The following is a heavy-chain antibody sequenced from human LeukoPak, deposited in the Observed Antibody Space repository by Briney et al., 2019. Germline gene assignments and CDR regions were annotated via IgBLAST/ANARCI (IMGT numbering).Heavy chain of an antibody. J-gene: IGHJ4*02. CDR1: GFTFDDYG. CDR2: IYTSGST. Sequence: GSLRLSCAASGFTFDDYGMSWVRQAPGKGLEWIGRIYTSGSTNYNPSLKSRVTMSVDTSKNQFSLKLSSVTAADTAVYYCARDLYYYDSSGYYIFDYWGQGTLVTVPS. V-gene: IGHV4-4*07. CDR3: ARDLYYYDSSGYYIFDY. D-gene: IGHD3-22*01.